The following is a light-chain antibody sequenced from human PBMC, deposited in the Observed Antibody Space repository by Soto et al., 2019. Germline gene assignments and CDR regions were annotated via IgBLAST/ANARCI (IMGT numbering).Light chain of an antibody. J-gene: IGKJ5*01. CDR1: QGISSA. CDR2: DAS. Sequence: AIQLTQSPSSLSASVGDKVTSTCRAIQGISSALAWYQQKPGKAPKLLIYDASSLESGVPSRFSGSGSGTDFTLTISSLQPEVFATYYCQQFNNYPITFGQGTRLEIK. CDR3: QQFNNYPIT. V-gene: IGKV1D-13*01.